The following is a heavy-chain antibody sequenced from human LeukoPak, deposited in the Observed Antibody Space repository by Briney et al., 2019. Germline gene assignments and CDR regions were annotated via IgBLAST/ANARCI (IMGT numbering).Heavy chain of an antibody. D-gene: IGHD2-15*01. CDR1: GGSFSGYC. CDR3: ARRVRYCSGGSCYLYYFDY. V-gene: IGHV4-34*01. Sequence: SETLSLTCAVYGGSFSGYCWSWIRQPPGKGLEWIGEINHSGSTNYNPSLKSRVTISVDTSKNQFSLKLSSVTAADTAVYYCARRVRYCSGGSCYLYYFDYWGQGTLVTVSS. J-gene: IGHJ4*02. CDR2: INHSGST.